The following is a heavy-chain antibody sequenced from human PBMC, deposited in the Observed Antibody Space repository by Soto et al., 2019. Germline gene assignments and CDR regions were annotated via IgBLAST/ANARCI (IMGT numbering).Heavy chain of an antibody. CDR3: SRLGTQYRGDESYVMDV. J-gene: IGHJ6*02. D-gene: IGHD1-1*01. Sequence: GESLKIPCQGSGHNFNNYWIGWVRQMPGKGREWMGTIDPSESYTNYSPSLQGHVYTSTDKSISTAYLQCSSLKAPDTAVYYCSRLGTQYRGDESYVMDVWGQGTTVTVSS. CDR1: GHNFNNYW. V-gene: IGHV5-10-1*01. CDR2: IDPSESYT.